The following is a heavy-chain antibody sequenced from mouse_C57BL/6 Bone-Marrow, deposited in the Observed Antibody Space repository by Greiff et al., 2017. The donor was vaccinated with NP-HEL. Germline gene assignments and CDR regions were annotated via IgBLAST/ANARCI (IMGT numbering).Heavy chain of an antibody. V-gene: IGHV1-15*01. D-gene: IGHD1-1*01. Sequence: QVQLKQSGAELVRPGASVTLSCKASGYTFTDYEMHWVKQTPVHGLEWIGAIAPETGGTAYNQKFKGKAILTADKSSSTAYMELRSLTSEDSAVYYCTKYGSSFWYFDVWGTGTTVTVSS. CDR1: GYTFTDYE. CDR3: TKYGSSFWYFDV. CDR2: IAPETGGT. J-gene: IGHJ1*03.